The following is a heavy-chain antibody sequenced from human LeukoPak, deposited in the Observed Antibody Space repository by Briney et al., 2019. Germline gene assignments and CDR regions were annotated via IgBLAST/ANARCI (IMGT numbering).Heavy chain of an antibody. V-gene: IGHV1-18*01. CDR2: ISAYNGNT. J-gene: IGHJ4*02. Sequence: GASVKVSCKASGYTFTSYGISWVRQAPGQGLEWMGWISAYNGNTNYVQKLQGRVTMTTDTSTSTAYKELKSLRSDETAVYYCARKDPRYSSGWPFDYWGQGTLVTVSS. CDR3: ARKDPRYSSGWPFDY. CDR1: GYTFTSYG. D-gene: IGHD6-19*01.